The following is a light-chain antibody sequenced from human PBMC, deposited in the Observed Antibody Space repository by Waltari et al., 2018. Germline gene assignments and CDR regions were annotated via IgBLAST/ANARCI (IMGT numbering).Light chain of an antibody. Sequence: QSALTQPASVSGSPGQSITISCTGTSSDVGGYNYVSWYQQHPARAPKLMIYDVSNRPSWVSNRFSGSKSGNTASLTISWLQAEDEADYYCSSYTSSSTWVFGGGTKLTVL. CDR1: SSDVGGYNY. CDR2: DVS. J-gene: IGLJ3*02. V-gene: IGLV2-14*03. CDR3: SSYTSSSTWV.